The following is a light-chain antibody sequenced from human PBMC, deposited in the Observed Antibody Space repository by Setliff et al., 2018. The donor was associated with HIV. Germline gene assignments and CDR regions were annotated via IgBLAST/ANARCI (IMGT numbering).Light chain of an antibody. CDR1: SSDVNGYNY. Sequence: QSVLTQSASVSGSPGQSITISCTGTSSDVNGYNYVSWYQQHPGKAPKLMIYEVSNRPSGASNRFSGSKSGNTASLTISGLQAEDEADYYCSSYTSSSTPYVFGTGTKVTVL. J-gene: IGLJ1*01. CDR2: EVS. CDR3: SSYTSSSTPYV. V-gene: IGLV2-14*01.